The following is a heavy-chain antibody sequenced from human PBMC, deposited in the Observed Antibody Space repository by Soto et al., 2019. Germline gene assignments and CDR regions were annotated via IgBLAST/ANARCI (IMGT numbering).Heavy chain of an antibody. D-gene: IGHD6-13*01. Sequence: ASVKVSCKASGYTFTSYGISWVRQAPGQGLEWMGWISAYNGNTNYAQKLQGRVTMTTDTSTSTAYMELRSLRSDDTAVYYCARVERRQQLITDYYYYGMDVWGQGTTGT. CDR2: ISAYNGNT. V-gene: IGHV1-18*01. CDR3: ARVERRQQLITDYYYYGMDV. CDR1: GYTFTSYG. J-gene: IGHJ6*02.